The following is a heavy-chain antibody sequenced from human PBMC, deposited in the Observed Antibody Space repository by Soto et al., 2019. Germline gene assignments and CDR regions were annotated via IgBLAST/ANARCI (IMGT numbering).Heavy chain of an antibody. D-gene: IGHD4-17*01. CDR2: INGDGSDT. CDR1: GFTYSNYW. Sequence: LRLSCAASGFTYSNYWMHWVRQAPGKGLVWVSRINGDGSDTKYADSVKGRFTISRDNAENTVYLQMNSLRDEDTAVYYCARDQTTGDWFDAWGQGTLVTVSS. J-gene: IGHJ5*02. V-gene: IGHV3-74*03. CDR3: ARDQTTGDWFDA.